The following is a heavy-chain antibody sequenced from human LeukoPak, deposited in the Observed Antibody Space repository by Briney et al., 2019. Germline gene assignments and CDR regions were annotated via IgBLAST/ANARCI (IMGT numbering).Heavy chain of an antibody. J-gene: IGHJ2*01. D-gene: IGHD1-26*01. Sequence: GGSLRLSCAASGFTFDDYAMHWVRQAPGKGLEWVSGISWNSGSMGYADSVKGRFTISRDNAKNSLYLQMNSLRAEDTALYYCAKAGSPTWYFDLWGRGTLVTVSS. CDR3: AKAGSPTWYFDL. V-gene: IGHV3-9*01. CDR2: ISWNSGSM. CDR1: GFTFDDYA.